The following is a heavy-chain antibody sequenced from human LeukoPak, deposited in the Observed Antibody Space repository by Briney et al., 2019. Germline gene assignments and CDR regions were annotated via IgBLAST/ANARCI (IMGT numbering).Heavy chain of an antibody. CDR2: LYYSGSI. J-gene: IGHJ6*02. D-gene: IGHD2-2*02. V-gene: IGHV4-39*07. CDR3: ARDRSGRLYKSDYYYGMAV. Sequence: SETLSLTCTVSGGSISSSSDYWGWIRQSPGKGLEWIGSLYYSGSIYYNPSLKSRVTISVDTSKNQFSLKLSSVTAADTAVYYCARDRSGRLYKSDYYYGMAVWGQGTTVTVSS. CDR1: GGSISSSSDY.